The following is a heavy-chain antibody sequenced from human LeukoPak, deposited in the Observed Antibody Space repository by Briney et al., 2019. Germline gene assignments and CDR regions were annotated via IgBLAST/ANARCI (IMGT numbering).Heavy chain of an antibody. D-gene: IGHD6-13*01. J-gene: IGHJ3*02. V-gene: IGHV1-2*04. CDR1: GYTFTGYY. CDR2: INPNSGGT. Sequence: ASVKVSCKASGYTFTGYYVHWVRQAPGQGLEWMGWINPNSGGTNYAQKFQGWVTMTRDTSISTAYMELSRLRSDDTAVYYCARDRGYSSSWYEVTDAFDIWGQGTMVTVSS. CDR3: ARDRGYSSSWYEVTDAFDI.